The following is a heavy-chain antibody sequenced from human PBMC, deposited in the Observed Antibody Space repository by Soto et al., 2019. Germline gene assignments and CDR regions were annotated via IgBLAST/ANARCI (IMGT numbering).Heavy chain of an antibody. CDR2: AYYRSKWYY. J-gene: IGHJ6*02. CDR3: ARREIIGTKYNYYAFDV. V-gene: IGHV6-1*01. D-gene: IGHD1-20*01. CDR1: GDSVSSNSAA. Sequence: QTLSLTCAISGDSVSSNSAAWIWIRRSPSRGLEWLGRAYYRSKWYYDFAVSMESRMTFNPDISKNQFSLQLNSVTPDDTAVYYCARREIIGTKYNYYAFDVWGQGTTVTVSS.